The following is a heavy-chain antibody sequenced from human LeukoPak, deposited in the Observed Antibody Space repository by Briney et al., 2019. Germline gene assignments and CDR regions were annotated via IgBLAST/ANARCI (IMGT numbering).Heavy chain of an antibody. D-gene: IGHD5-18*01. CDR3: ARGDTAMVPLDY. CDR2: ISYDGSNK. Sequence: PGGSLRLSCAASGFTFSSYAMLWVRQAPGKGLEWVAVISYDGSNKYYADSVKGRFTISRDNSKNTLCLQMNSLRAEDTAVYYCARGDTAMVPLDYWGQGTLVTVSS. CDR1: GFTFSSYA. V-gene: IGHV3-30*04. J-gene: IGHJ4*02.